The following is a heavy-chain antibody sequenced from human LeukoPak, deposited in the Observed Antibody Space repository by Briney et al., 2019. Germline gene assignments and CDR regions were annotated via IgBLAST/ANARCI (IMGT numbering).Heavy chain of an antibody. J-gene: IGHJ3*02. D-gene: IGHD3-9*01. V-gene: IGHV4-59*01. CDR2: IYYSGST. CDR1: GGSTSSYY. Sequence: SSETLSLTCTVSGGSTSSYYWSWIRQPPGKGLEWIGYIYYSGSTNYNPSLKSRVTISVDTSKNQFSLKLSSVTAADTAVYYCARIGFDILTGYYYAFDIWGQGTMVTVSS. CDR3: ARIGFDILTGYYYAFDI.